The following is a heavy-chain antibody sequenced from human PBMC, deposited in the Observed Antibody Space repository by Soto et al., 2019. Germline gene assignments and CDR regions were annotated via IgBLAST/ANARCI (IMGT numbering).Heavy chain of an antibody. J-gene: IGHJ3*02. D-gene: IGHD2-15*01. CDR2: IRDGGEST. V-gene: IGHV3-23*01. Sequence: EVQLLESGGGLVQPGESLRLSCAFSGFIFGNYMMTWVRQAPGKGLEWVSTIRDGGESTYYADSVKGRFTISRDNSKNTLYVQMDSLRVEDTAVYYCAPPVHCSVGSCHSDAFGIRGQGTMGTVSS. CDR1: GFIFGNYM. CDR3: APPVHCSVGSCHSDAFGI.